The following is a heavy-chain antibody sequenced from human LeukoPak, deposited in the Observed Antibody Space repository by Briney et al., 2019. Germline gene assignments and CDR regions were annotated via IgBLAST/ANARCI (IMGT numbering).Heavy chain of an antibody. Sequence: SEALSLTCTVSGGSISSHYGSWIRQPPGKGLEWIGYIYYSGSTNYNPSLKSRVTISVDTSKNQFSLKLSSVTAADTAVYYCARTGRSSSSWYSGNYYYYYMDVWGKGTTVTVSS. CDR1: GGSISSHY. CDR2: IYYSGST. V-gene: IGHV4-59*11. D-gene: IGHD6-13*01. J-gene: IGHJ6*03. CDR3: ARTGRSSSSWYSGNYYYYYMDV.